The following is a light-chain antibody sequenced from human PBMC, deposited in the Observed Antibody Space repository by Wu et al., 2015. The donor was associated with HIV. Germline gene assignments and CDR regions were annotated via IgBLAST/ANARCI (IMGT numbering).Light chain of an antibody. Sequence: ENVLTQSPGTLSLSPGEIATLSCRPSQRVSSNFLAWYQHKPGQAPRLLIYDASSRATGIPDRFSGSGSETDFTLTIRRLEPEDFVVYYCQQYGSSPQTFGQGTKVTNQT. CDR1: QRVSSNF. V-gene: IGKV3-20*01. CDR2: DAS. CDR3: QQYGSSPQT. J-gene: IGKJ1*01.